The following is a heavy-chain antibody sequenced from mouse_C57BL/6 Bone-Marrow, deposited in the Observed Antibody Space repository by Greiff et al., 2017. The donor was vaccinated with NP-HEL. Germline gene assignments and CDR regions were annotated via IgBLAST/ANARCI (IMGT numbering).Heavy chain of an antibody. CDR1: GFTFSSYG. CDR2: ISSCGSYT. J-gene: IGHJ4*01. CDR3: ARHYYGSSWYYYAMDY. Sequence: EVMLVESGGDLVKPGGSLKLSCAASGFTFSSYGMSWVRQTPDKRLEWVATISSCGSYTYYPDSVKGRFTISIDNAKNTLYLQMSSLKSEDTAMYYCARHYYGSSWYYYAMDYGGQGTAVTVSS. V-gene: IGHV5-6*02. D-gene: IGHD1-1*01.